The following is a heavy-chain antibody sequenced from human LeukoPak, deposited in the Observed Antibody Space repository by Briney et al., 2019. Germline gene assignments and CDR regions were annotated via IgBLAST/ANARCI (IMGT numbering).Heavy chain of an antibody. Sequence: PGGSLRLSCAASGFTFSSYGMTWVRQAPGKGLEWVSYISSSSSTIYYADSVKGRFTISRDNAKNSLYLQMNSLRAEDTAVYYCARSSYSGYDSVWFGPWGQGTLVTVSS. CDR2: ISSSSSTI. D-gene: IGHD5-12*01. CDR1: GFTFSSYG. V-gene: IGHV3-48*01. J-gene: IGHJ5*02. CDR3: ARSSYSGYDSVWFGP.